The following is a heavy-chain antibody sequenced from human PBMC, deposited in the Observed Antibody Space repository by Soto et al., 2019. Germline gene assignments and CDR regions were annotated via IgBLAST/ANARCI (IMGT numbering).Heavy chain of an antibody. J-gene: IGHJ4*02. CDR3: ARYGDSGYDLEGYKFGY. Sequence: QVQLVQSGAEVKKPGASVKVSCKASGYTFTSYGISWVRQAPGQGLEWMGWISAYNGNTNYAQKRQGRVTLTTGTSTSTAYMELRSLRSDETAVYYCARYGDSGYDLEGYKFGYWGQGTMVIVAS. D-gene: IGHD5-12*01. CDR2: ISAYNGNT. CDR1: GYTFTSYG. V-gene: IGHV1-18*01.